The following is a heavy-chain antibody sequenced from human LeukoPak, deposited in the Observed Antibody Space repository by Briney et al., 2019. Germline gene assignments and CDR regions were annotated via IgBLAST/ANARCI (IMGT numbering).Heavy chain of an antibody. J-gene: IGHJ3*02. D-gene: IGHD3-22*01. Sequence: SETLSLTCTVSGGSISSYYWSWIRQPPGKGLEWIGYIYYSGSTNCNPSLKSRVTISVDTSKNQFSLKLSSVTAADTAVYYCAGGSGGYLEHAFDMWGQGTMVTVSS. CDR1: GGSISSYY. CDR3: AGGSGGYLEHAFDM. CDR2: IYYSGST. V-gene: IGHV4-59*01.